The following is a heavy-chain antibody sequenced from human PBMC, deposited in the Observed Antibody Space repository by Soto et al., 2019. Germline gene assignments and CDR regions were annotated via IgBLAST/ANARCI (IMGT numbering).Heavy chain of an antibody. CDR3: AHSRCGGDCLQSYSSHYYYGMDV. J-gene: IGHJ6*02. CDR1: GFSLSTSGVG. D-gene: IGHD2-21*02. CDR2: IYWDDDK. Sequence: QITLKESGPTLVRPTQTLTLTCTFSGFSLSTSGVGVGWIRQPPGKALEWLALIYWDDDKRYSPSLKSRLTITQDPSKNQVVLTMTNMDPVDTATYYCAHSRCGGDCLQSYSSHYYYGMDVWGQGTTVTVSS. V-gene: IGHV2-5*02.